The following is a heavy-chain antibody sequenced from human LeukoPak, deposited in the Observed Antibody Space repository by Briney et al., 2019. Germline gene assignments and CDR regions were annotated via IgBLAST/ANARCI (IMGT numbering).Heavy chain of an antibody. D-gene: IGHD6-19*01. CDR1: GFTFDNYW. J-gene: IGHJ4*02. CDR2: IDDDGSDT. Sequence: PGGSLRLSCAASGFTFDNYWMHWVRQAPGKGLVWVSRIDDDGSDTSYADSVKGRFTMSRDNAKNTLYLQMDSLRVEDTAVYYRTRDQYTSSSHWGQGTLVTVSS. CDR3: TRDQYTSSSH. V-gene: IGHV3-74*01.